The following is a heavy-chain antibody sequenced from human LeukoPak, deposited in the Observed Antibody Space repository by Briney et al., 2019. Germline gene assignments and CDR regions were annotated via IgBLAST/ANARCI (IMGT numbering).Heavy chain of an antibody. J-gene: IGHJ4*02. V-gene: IGHV1-2*02. CDR1: GYTFTGYY. CDR2: INPNSGGT. Sequence: GASVKVSCKASGYTFTGYYMHWVRQAPGQGLEWMGWINPNSGGTNYAQKFQGRVTMTRDTSISTAYMELSRLRSDDTAVYYCARGDPRIMVRGVPLGACFDYWGQGTLVTVSS. CDR3: ARGDPRIMVRGVPLGACFDY. D-gene: IGHD3-10*01.